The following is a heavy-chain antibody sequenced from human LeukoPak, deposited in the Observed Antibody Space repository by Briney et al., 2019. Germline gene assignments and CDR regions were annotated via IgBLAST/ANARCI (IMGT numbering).Heavy chain of an antibody. CDR3: ASALKRGSAGTLIDH. V-gene: IGHV1-8*01. D-gene: IGHD6-13*01. Sequence: RALVKVSCKASGYSFTSHDINWVRQATGQGLEWMGWMNPNSGNTGYAQKFQDRVTMTRNTSISTAYLELSSLGSEDTAMYYCASALKRGSAGTLIDHWGQGTLVTVSS. J-gene: IGHJ4*02. CDR1: GYSFTSHD. CDR2: MNPNSGNT.